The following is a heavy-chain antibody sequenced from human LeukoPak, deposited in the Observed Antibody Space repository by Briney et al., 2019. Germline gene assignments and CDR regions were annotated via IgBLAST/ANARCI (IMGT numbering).Heavy chain of an antibody. CDR3: ARAPLRAGSSWRDWFDP. V-gene: IGHV4-34*01. Sequence: SETLSLTCAVYGGSFSGYYWSWIRQPPGKGLEWIGEINHSGSTNYNPSLKSRVTISVDTSKNQFSLKLSSVAAADTAVYYCARAPLRAGSSWRDWFDPWGQGTLVTVSS. CDR1: GGSFSGYY. D-gene: IGHD6-13*01. J-gene: IGHJ5*02. CDR2: INHSGST.